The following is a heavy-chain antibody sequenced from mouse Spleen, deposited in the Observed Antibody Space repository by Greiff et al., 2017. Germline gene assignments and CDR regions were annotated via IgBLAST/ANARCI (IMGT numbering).Heavy chain of an antibody. D-gene: IGHD1-1*01. CDR2: IWTGGGT. J-gene: IGHJ4*01. V-gene: IGHV2-9-1*01. CDR1: GFSLTSYA. Sequence: VQRVESGPGLVAPSQSLSITCTVSGFSLTSYAISWVRQPPGKGLEWLGVIWTGGGTNYNSALKSRLSISKDNSKSQVFLKMNSLQTDDTARYYCASYYYGSSYHYAMDYWGQGTSVTVSS. CDR3: ASYYYGSSYHYAMDY.